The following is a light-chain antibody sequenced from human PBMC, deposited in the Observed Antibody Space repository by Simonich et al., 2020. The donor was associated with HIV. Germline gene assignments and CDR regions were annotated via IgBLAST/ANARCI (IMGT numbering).Light chain of an antibody. J-gene: IGKJ1*01. Sequence: DIQMTQSPSSLSASVGDRVTITCRASQSISSYLNWYQQKPGKAPKLLIYAASSLQSGVPSRFSGSGSGIDFTLTISSLQAEDVAVYYCQQYHSIPWTFGQGTKVEIK. V-gene: IGKV1-39*01. CDR1: QSISSY. CDR3: QQYHSIPWT. CDR2: AAS.